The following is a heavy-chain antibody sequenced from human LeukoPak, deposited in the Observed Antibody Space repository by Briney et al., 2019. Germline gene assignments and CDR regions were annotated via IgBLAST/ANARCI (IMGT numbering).Heavy chain of an antibody. CDR3: ARAEGHGAFDY. Sequence: GESLKISCKASGYSFTNYWIGWVRQMPGKGLEWMGIIYSANSDIRYSPSFRGQVTISADNSISTAYLQWSSLKASDTAIYYCARAEGHGAFDYWGQGTLVTVSS. CDR2: IYSANSDI. CDR1: GYSFTNYW. J-gene: IGHJ4*02. V-gene: IGHV5-51*01. D-gene: IGHD3-10*01.